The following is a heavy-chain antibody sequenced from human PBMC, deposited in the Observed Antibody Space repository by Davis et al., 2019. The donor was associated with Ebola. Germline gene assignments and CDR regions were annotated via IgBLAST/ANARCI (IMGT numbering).Heavy chain of an antibody. Sequence: PGGSLRLSCAASGFTFRSYAMSWVRQAPGKGLEWVSAISDTGGSTYYADSVKGRFTISRDNSKNTLFLQMNSLRAEDTAVYYCAKYGSSTWYLVDVWGKGTTVTVSS. D-gene: IGHD6-13*01. V-gene: IGHV3-23*01. J-gene: IGHJ6*04. CDR2: ISDTGGST. CDR1: GFTFRSYA. CDR3: AKYGSSTWYLVDV.